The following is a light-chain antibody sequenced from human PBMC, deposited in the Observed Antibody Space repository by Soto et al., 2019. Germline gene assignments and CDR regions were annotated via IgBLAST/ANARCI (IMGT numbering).Light chain of an antibody. CDR1: NIGSKS. CDR3: QVWDDSGDHHVV. V-gene: IGLV3-21*02. CDR2: EDS. Sequence: SYELTQPPSVSVAPGQTATITCGGNNIGSKSVHWYQQKPGQAPVVVVYEDSDRPSGIPERVSGANSGNTATLTISRVEAGDEADYYCQVWDDSGDHHVVFGGGTKVTVL. J-gene: IGLJ2*01.